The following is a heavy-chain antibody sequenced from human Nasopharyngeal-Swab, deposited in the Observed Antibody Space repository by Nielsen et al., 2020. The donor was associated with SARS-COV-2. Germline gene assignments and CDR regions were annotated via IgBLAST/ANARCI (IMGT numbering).Heavy chain of an antibody. J-gene: IGHJ4*02. Sequence: GESLKISCAASGFTFSSYSMNWVRQAPEKGLEWVSSISSSSSYIYYADSVKGRFTISRDNAKNSLYLQMNSLRAEDTAVYYCARDDGQWLNPVYYFDYWGQGTLVTVSS. CDR1: GFTFSSYS. CDR3: ARDDGQWLNPVYYFDY. D-gene: IGHD6-19*01. V-gene: IGHV3-21*01. CDR2: ISSSSSYI.